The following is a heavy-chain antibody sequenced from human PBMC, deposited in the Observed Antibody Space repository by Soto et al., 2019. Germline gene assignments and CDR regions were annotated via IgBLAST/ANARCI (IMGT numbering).Heavy chain of an antibody. V-gene: IGHV4-4*07. CDR1: GGSISNYY. CDR2: CYASGYT. CDR3: ARGNQVAMSDY. Sequence: QVQLQESGPGLVKPSETLSLTCAVSGGSISNYYWSWIRQPAGKGLEWIGRCYASGYTNYNPSLKSRVTMSLDISKNQFSLRLSSVTAADTAVYYCARGNQVAMSDYLGQGTLVTVSS. J-gene: IGHJ4*02.